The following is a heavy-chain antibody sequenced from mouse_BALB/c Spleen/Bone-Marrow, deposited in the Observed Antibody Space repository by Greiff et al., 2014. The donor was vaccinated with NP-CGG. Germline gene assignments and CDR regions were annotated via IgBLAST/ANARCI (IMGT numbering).Heavy chain of an antibody. CDR1: GFTFSDYG. J-gene: IGHJ4*01. Sequence: DVMFVESGGGLVQPGGSRKLSCAASGFTFSDYGMAWVRQAPGKGPEWVAFISNLAYSIYYADTVTGRFTISRENAKNTLYLEMSSLRSEDTAMYYCAREGGAMDYWGQGTSVTVSS. CDR3: AREGGAMDY. V-gene: IGHV5-15*02. CDR2: ISNLAYSI.